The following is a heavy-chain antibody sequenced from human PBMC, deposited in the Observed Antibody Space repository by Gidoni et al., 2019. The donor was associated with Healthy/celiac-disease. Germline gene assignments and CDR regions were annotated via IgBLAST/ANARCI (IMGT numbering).Heavy chain of an antibody. D-gene: IGHD2-21*02. CDR3: ARGELAYCGGDCSWFDP. CDR1: GGSISSYY. Sequence: QVQLQESGPGLVKPSETLSLTCTVSGGSISSYYWSWIRQPAGKGLEWIGRSYTSGSTNYNPSLKSRVTMSVDTSKNQFSLKLSSVTAADTAVYYCARGELAYCGGDCSWFDPWGQGTLVTVSS. V-gene: IGHV4-4*07. J-gene: IGHJ5*02. CDR2: SYTSGST.